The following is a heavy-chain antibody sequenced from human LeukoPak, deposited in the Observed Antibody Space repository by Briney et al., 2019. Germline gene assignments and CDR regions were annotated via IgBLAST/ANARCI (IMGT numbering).Heavy chain of an antibody. D-gene: IGHD6-19*01. CDR3: AKEGEKWLVRLYFDY. Sequence: GGSLRLSCAASGCTFSSYAMSWVRQAPGKGLEWVSAISGSGGSTYYADSVKGRFTISRDNSKNTLYLQMNSLRAEDTAVYYCAKEGEKWLVRLYFDYWAQGPLSTVSP. V-gene: IGHV3-23*01. CDR2: ISGSGGST. J-gene: IGHJ4*02. CDR1: GCTFSSYA.